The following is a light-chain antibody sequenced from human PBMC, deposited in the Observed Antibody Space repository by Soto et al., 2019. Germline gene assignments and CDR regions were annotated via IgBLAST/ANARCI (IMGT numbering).Light chain of an antibody. CDR2: AAS. CDR3: QQSYSTPWT. V-gene: IGKV1-39*01. Sequence: DIQMTQSPSSLSASVGYRDTITCRASQSISSYLNWYQQKPGKAPKLLIYAASSLQSGVPSRFSGSGSGTDFTLTISSLQPEDFATYYCQQSYSTPWTFGQGTKVDI. J-gene: IGKJ1*01. CDR1: QSISSY.